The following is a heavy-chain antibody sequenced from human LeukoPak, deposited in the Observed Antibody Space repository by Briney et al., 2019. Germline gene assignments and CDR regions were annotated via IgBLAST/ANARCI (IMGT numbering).Heavy chain of an antibody. V-gene: IGHV3-49*04. D-gene: IGHD1-26*01. CDR2: IRSKAFGGTT. Sequence: PGGSLRLSCTVSGFTFGDHAMSWVRQAPGKGLEWVGSIRSKAFGGTTEYAASVKGRFTISRDVSKSIAYLQMNSLKTEDTAVYYCTRLGRIVGATGLDYWGQGTLVTVSS. CDR1: GFTFGDHA. J-gene: IGHJ4*02. CDR3: TRLGRIVGATGLDY.